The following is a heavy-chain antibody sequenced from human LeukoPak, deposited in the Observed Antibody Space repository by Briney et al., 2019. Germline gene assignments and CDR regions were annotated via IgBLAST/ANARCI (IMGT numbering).Heavy chain of an antibody. CDR3: AKDGHYYGCFDY. V-gene: IGHV1-69*13. J-gene: IGHJ4*02. CDR2: IIPIFGTA. CDR1: GGTFSSYA. Sequence: ASVKVSCKASGGTFSSYAISWVRQAPGQGPEWMGGIIPIFGTANYAQKFQGRVTITADESTSTAYMELSSLRAEDTAVYYCAKDGHYYGCFDYWGQGTLVTVSS. D-gene: IGHD3-10*01.